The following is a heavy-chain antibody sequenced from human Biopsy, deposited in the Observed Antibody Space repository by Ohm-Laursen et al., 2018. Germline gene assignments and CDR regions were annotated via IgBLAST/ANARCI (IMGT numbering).Heavy chain of an antibody. CDR1: GFTFSSHA. CDR3: AKGGYCTTTSCYMDVDY. D-gene: IGHD2-2*02. J-gene: IGHJ4*02. V-gene: IGHV3-23*01. Sequence: GSLRLSCTASGFTFSSHAMSWVRQAPGKGLECVSVINGSGGSTYYADSVKGRFTISRDASKNTLYLLMNSLRAKDTAMYYCAKGGYCTTTSCYMDVDYWGQGTLVTVSS. CDR2: INGSGGST.